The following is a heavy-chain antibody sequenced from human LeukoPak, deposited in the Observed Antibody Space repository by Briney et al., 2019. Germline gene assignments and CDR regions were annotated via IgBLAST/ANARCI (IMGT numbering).Heavy chain of an antibody. J-gene: IGHJ4*02. CDR1: GFTFSSYA. V-gene: IGHV3-30-3*01. D-gene: IGHD3-3*01. CDR2: ISYDGSNK. CDR3: ARYPGVVIPIVYYFDY. Sequence: PGGSLRLSCAASGFTFSSYAMHWVRQAPGKGLEWVAVISYDGSNKYYADSVKGRFTISRDNAKNSLYLQMNSLRAEDTAVYYCARYPGVVIPIVYYFDYWGQGTLVTVSS.